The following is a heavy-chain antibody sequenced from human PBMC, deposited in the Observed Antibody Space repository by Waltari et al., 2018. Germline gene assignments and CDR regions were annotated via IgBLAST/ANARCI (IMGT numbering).Heavy chain of an antibody. CDR3: ARDPRRTRIDY. CDR2: INAYNGIT. J-gene: IGHJ4*02. D-gene: IGHD1-1*01. CDR1: GFTLPSYG. Sequence: QVRLVQSGPEVMKPGASVKVSCKASGFTLPSYGISWVRQAPGQWLEWMGWINAYNGITTYAQKLQGRVTLTTNTSTSTAYMELRSLRSDDTAVYFCARDPRRTRIDYWGQGTLVTVSS. V-gene: IGHV1-18*01.